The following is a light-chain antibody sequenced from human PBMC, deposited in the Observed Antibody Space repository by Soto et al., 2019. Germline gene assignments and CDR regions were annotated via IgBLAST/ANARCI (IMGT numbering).Light chain of an antibody. CDR2: GAS. CDR1: QSVTSD. J-gene: IGKJ1*01. CDR3: QQYNNWWT. Sequence: EIVMTQSPPTLSVSPGERATLSCRASQSVTSDLAWYQQKPGQAPRLLIYGASTRATGIPARFSGSGSGTEFTLTISSLQSEDFAVYYGQQYNNWWTFGQGTKVDIK. V-gene: IGKV3-15*01.